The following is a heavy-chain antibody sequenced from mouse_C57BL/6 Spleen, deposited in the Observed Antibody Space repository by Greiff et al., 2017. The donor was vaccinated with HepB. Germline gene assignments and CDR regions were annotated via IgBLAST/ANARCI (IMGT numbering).Heavy chain of an antibody. J-gene: IGHJ4*01. CDR3: AREESGYAMDY. Sequence: QVQLQQSGAELVRPGSSVKLSCKASGYTFTSYWMHWVKQRPIQGLEWIGNIDPSDSETHYNQKFKDKATLTVDKSSSTAYMQLSSLTSEDSAVYYCAREESGYAMDYWGQGTSVTVSS. CDR2: IDPSDSET. D-gene: IGHD3-1*01. V-gene: IGHV1-52*01. CDR1: GYTFTSYW.